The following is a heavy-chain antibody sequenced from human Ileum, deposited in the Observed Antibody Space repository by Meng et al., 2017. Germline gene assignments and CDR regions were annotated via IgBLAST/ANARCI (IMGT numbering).Heavy chain of an antibody. V-gene: IGHV3-11*01. CDR3: AKSPRGIDFDD. D-gene: IGHD3-10*01. CDR2: ISAIGNT. Sequence: QVQLVESGGALVKPGGSLRLSWAASGFNFSDFYTGWVRQAPGKGLEFIAYISAIGNTYFADSFLGRVTVSRDSAQKVLYLQMTRMRAEDTAVYYCAKSPRGIDFDDWGQGILVTVSS. J-gene: IGHJ4*02. CDR1: GFNFSDFY.